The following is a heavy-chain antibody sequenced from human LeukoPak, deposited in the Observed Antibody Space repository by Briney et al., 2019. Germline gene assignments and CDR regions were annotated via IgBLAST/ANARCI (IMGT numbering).Heavy chain of an antibody. CDR3: ARGNDYWSGYIDY. CDR1: GFAFSSHW. J-gene: IGHJ4*02. Sequence: GGSLRLSCAASGFAFSSHWMHWVRQAPGKGLVWVSHVKNDGSITNYADSVRGRFTISRDNAKNTLYLQMNSLRAEDTAVYYCARGNDYWSGYIDYWGQGTLVTVSS. D-gene: IGHD3-3*01. V-gene: IGHV3-74*01. CDR2: VKNDGSIT.